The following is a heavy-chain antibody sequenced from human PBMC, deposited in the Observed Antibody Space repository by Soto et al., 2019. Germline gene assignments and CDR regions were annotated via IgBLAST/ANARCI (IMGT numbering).Heavy chain of an antibody. CDR1: GFTFSSYW. J-gene: IGHJ3*02. D-gene: IGHD3-22*01. CDR2: IKQGGSEK. Sequence: GGSLRLSCAASGFTFSSYWMSWVRQAPGKGLEWVANIKQGGSEKYYVDSVKGRFTISRDNAKNSLYLQMNSLRAEDTAVYYCARIDSSAYYKRHDAFDIWGQGTMVTVSS. V-gene: IGHV3-7*01. CDR3: ARIDSSAYYKRHDAFDI.